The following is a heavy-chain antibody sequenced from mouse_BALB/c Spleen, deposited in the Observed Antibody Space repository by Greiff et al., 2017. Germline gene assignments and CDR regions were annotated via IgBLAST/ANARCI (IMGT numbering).Heavy chain of an antibody. D-gene: IGHD1-1*01. J-gene: IGHJ3*01. CDR1: GFTFSSYG. CDR3: ARDDGRAWFAY. Sequence: EVKLMESGGGLVQPGGSLKLSCAASGFTFSSYGMSWVRQTPDKRLELVATINSNGGSTYYPDSVKGRFTISRDNAKNTLYLQMSSLKSEDTAMYYCARDDGRAWFAYWGQGTLVTVSA. CDR2: INSNGGST. V-gene: IGHV5-6-3*01.